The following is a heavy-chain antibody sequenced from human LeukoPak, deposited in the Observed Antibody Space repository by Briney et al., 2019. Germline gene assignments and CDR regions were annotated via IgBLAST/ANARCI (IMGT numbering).Heavy chain of an antibody. Sequence: GGSLRLSCAASGFTFSDSYMSWIRQTPGKGLEWLSYISGSSTYISYADSVKGRRPIYRDKAKNSMYLQMNSLRAEDTAVYYCARDLGAPGNPYYDYVWGSYHYMDVWGKGTTVTVSS. D-gene: IGHD3-16*02. J-gene: IGHJ6*03. CDR1: GFTFSDSY. V-gene: IGHV3-11*04. CDR3: ARDLGAPGNPYYDYVWGSYHYMDV. CDR2: ISGSSTYI.